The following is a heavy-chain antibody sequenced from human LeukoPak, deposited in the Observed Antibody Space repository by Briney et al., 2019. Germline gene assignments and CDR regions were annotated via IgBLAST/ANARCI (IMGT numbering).Heavy chain of an antibody. CDR2: IIPIFGTA. V-gene: IGHV1-69*06. CDR1: GGTFSSYA. Sequence: RASVKVSYKASGGTFSSYAISWVRQAPGQGLEWMGGIIPIFGTANYAQKFQGRVTITADKSTSTAYMELSSLRSEDTAVSYCAEVDSGSYRPWGQGTLVTVSS. J-gene: IGHJ5*02. CDR3: AEVDSGSYRP. D-gene: IGHD3-10*01.